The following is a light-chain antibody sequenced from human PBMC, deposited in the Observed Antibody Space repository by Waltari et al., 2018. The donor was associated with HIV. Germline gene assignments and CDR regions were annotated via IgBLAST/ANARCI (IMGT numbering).Light chain of an antibody. Sequence: SYELTQPPSVSVSPGQTASINCGGTELAKKYVYWYQQKAGQAPLVIMSKDKERPPGIPDRFSGSNSGTTVTLTISPVQSEDEAHYYCQSADSSGLYWVFGGGTKLTVL. CDR1: ELAKKY. J-gene: IGLJ3*02. V-gene: IGLV3-25*03. CDR3: QSADSSGLYWV. CDR2: KDK.